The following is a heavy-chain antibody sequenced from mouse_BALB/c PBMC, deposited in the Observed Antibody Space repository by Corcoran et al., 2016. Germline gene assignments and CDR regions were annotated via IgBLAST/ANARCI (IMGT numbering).Heavy chain of an antibody. D-gene: IGHD2-4*01. CDR2: INTYTGEP. J-gene: IGHJ1*01. V-gene: IGHV9-3-1*01. CDR3: ARMTTTRYFDV. Sequence: QIQLVQSGPELKKPGETVKISCKASGYTFTNYGMNWVKQAPGKGLKWMGWINTYTGEPTYADDFKGRFAFSLETSASTAYLQINNLKNEDTATYFCARMTTTRYFDVWGAGTTVTVSS. CDR1: GYTFTNYG.